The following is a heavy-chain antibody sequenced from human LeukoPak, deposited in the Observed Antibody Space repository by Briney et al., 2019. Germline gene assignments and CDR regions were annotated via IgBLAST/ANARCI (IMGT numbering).Heavy chain of an antibody. V-gene: IGHV3-7*01. CDR3: ATYSSRNAREFQS. CDR2: IKTDGSEK. D-gene: IGHD2-2*01. Sequence: GGSLRLSCAASGFTFSNSWMTWVRQTPGKGLEWVANIKTDGSEKYYVDSVRGRFTISRDNAKNSLYLQMNSLRAEDTAVYYCATYSSRNAREFQSWGQGTLVTVSS. CDR1: GFTFSNSW. J-gene: IGHJ1*01.